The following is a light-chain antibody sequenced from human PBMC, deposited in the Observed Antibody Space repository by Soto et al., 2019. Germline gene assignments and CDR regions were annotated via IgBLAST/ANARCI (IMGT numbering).Light chain of an antibody. CDR2: STN. CDR1: SGSVSTSYY. CDR3: VLYMGSGISV. V-gene: IGLV8-61*01. J-gene: IGLJ1*01. Sequence: QTVVTQEPSFSVSPGGTVTLTCGLSSGSVSTSYYPSWYQQTPGQAPRTLIYSTNTRSSGVPDRFSGSILGNKAALTITWAQADDESDYYCVLYMGSGISVFGPGPNLTVL.